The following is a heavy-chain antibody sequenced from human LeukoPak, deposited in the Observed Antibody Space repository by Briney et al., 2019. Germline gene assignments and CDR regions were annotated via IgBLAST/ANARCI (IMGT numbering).Heavy chain of an antibody. V-gene: IGHV3-7*01. Sequence: GGSLRLSCAASGFIFDNYWMGWVRHAPGKGLEWVASLNQDGSEKYYVDSVKGRFTISRDNAENSLFLQITSLRVEDTAVYYCARDTYGGFDYWGQGGLVTVSS. D-gene: IGHD4-23*01. CDR1: GFIFDNYW. J-gene: IGHJ4*02. CDR2: LNQDGSEK. CDR3: ARDTYGGFDY.